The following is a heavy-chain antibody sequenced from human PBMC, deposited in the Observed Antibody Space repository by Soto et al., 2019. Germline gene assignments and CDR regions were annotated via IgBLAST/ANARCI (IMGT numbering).Heavy chain of an antibody. CDR1: GFTFTSSA. CDR2: IVVGSGNT. CDR3: AAADDYVWGSYRYTLGAFDI. D-gene: IGHD3-16*02. Sequence: GASVKVSCKASGFTFTSSAVQWVRQARGQRLEWIGWIVVGSGNTNYAQKFQERVTITRDMSTSTAYMELSSLRSEDTAVYYCAAADDYVWGSYRYTLGAFDIWGQGTTVTVSS. V-gene: IGHV1-58*01. J-gene: IGHJ3*02.